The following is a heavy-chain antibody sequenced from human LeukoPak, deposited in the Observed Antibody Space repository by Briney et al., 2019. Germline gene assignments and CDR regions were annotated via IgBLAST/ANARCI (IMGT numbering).Heavy chain of an antibody. J-gene: IGHJ3*02. CDR2: INPNSGGT. CDR1: GYTFTDYY. CDR3: ARVRGYASGSYNDAFDI. V-gene: IGHV1-2*02. Sequence: ASVKVSCKASGYTFTDYYMHWVRQAPGQGLEWMGWINPNSGGTNYAQNFQGRVTMTRDTSISTAYMELSRLRSDDTAVYYCARVRGYASGSYNDAFDIWGQGTMVTVSS. D-gene: IGHD3-10*01.